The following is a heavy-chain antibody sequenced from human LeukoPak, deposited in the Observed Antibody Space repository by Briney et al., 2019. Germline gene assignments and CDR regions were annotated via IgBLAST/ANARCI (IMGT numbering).Heavy chain of an antibody. CDR3: ARGRFGVTSYYYYYMDV. D-gene: IGHD3-3*01. Sequence: SETLSLTCTVSGGSISSSSYYWGWIRQPPGKGLEWIGEINHSGSTNYNPSLKSRVTISVDTSKNQFSLKLSSVTAADTAVYYCARGRFGVTSYYYYYMDVWGKGTTVTVSS. CDR2: INHSGST. CDR1: GGSISSSSYY. V-gene: IGHV4-39*07. J-gene: IGHJ6*03.